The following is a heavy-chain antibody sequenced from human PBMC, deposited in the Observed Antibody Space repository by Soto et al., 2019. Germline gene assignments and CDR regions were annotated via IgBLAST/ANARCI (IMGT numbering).Heavy chain of an antibody. V-gene: IGHV4-39*01. CDR3: ARRYGYSFDY. J-gene: IGHJ4*02. D-gene: IGHD1-1*01. CDR1: GGSIGTSGYY. Sequence: ASETLSLTCTVSGGSIGTSGYYWGWIRQPPGKGLEWIGNIHYSGSASYSPSLKSRVTISVGTSKNQFSLKLSSVTAADTAVYYCARRYGYSFDYWGQGTLVTVSS. CDR2: IHYSGSA.